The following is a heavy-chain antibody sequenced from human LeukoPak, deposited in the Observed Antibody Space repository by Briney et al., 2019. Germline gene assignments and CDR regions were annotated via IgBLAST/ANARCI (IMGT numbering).Heavy chain of an antibody. D-gene: IGHD1-26*01. V-gene: IGHV4-39*01. Sequence: SETLSLTCTVSGGSISSSSYYWGWIRQPPGKGLEWIGNIYYSGSTFYNPSLKSRLTISVDTSKNQFSLKLSSVIAADTAVYYCARQSGSYWYWGQGTLVTVSS. J-gene: IGHJ4*02. CDR3: ARQSGSYWY. CDR1: GGSISSSSYY. CDR2: IYYSGST.